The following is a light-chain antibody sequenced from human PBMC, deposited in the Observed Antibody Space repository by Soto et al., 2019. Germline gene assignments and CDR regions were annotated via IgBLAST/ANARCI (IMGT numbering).Light chain of an antibody. Sequence: QSALTQPASVSASPGQTITISCTGTNSNVGHFNLVSWYQQHPGKAPQLIIYENNKRPSGVSDRFSGSKPGSTASLTISGLQAEDEADHSCASYEALFGAGTKLTVL. V-gene: IGLV2-23*01. CDR2: ENN. CDR1: NSNVGHFNL. J-gene: IGLJ2*01. CDR3: ASYEAL.